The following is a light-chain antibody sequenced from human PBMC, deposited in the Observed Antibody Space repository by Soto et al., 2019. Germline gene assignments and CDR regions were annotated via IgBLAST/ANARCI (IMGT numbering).Light chain of an antibody. CDR1: QSISSY. Sequence: DIQMTQSPSSLSASVGDRVTITCRASQSISSYLNWYQQKPGKAPKLLIYAASSLQSGVPSRFSGSGSGTDFTLTSSRLQPEDCATYYFQHSYSTLGLTCGGGTKVEI. CDR2: AAS. V-gene: IGKV1-39*01. J-gene: IGKJ4*01. CDR3: QHSYSTLGLT.